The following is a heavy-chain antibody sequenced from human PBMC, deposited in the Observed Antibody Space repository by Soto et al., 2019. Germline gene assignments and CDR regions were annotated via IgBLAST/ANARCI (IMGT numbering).Heavy chain of an antibody. CDR3: ARIGLQDEAFLHYYYYYMDV. CDR2: MNPNSGNT. Sequence: ASVKVSCKASGYTFTSYDINWVRQATGQGLEWMGWMNPNSGNTGYAQKFQGRVTMTRNTSISTAYMELSSLRSEDTAVYYCARIGLQDEAFLHYYYYYMDVWGKGTTVTVSS. J-gene: IGHJ6*03. V-gene: IGHV1-8*01. D-gene: IGHD4-4*01. CDR1: GYTFTSYD.